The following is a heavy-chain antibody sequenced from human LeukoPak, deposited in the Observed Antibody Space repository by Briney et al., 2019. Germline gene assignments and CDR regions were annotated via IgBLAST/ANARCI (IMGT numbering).Heavy chain of an antibody. CDR1: GFTFSSYE. J-gene: IGHJ3*02. V-gene: IGHV3-48*03. Sequence: GGSLRLSGAASGFTFSSYEMNWVRQAPGKGLEWVSYISSSGSTIYYADSVKGRFTISRDNAKNSLYLQMNSLRAEDTAVYYCARDLAPYCSSTSCPPHDAFDIWGQGTMVTVSS. CDR2: ISSSGSTI. CDR3: ARDLAPYCSSTSCPPHDAFDI. D-gene: IGHD2-2*01.